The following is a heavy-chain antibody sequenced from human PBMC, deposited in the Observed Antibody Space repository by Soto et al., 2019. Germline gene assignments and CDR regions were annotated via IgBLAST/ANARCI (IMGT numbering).Heavy chain of an antibody. Sequence: GASVKVSCKASGGTFSSYAISWVRQAPGQGLEWMGGIIPIFGTANYAQKFQGRVTITADKSTSTAYMELSSLRSEDTAVYYCARTRAAGYNWFDPRGQGTLVTVSS. CDR1: GGTFSSYA. J-gene: IGHJ5*02. V-gene: IGHV1-69*06. CDR2: IIPIFGTA. D-gene: IGHD6-13*01. CDR3: ARTRAAGYNWFDP.